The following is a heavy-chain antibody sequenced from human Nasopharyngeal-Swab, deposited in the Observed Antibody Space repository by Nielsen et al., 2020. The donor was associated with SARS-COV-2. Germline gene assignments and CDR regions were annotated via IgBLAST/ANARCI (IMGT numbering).Heavy chain of an antibody. CDR1: GFTFSTYA. J-gene: IGHJ4*02. Sequence: GGSLRLSCAASGFTFSTYAMTWVRQAPGKGLVWVSGINGNSRSITYADSVKGRFTISRDNSKNTVSLQMNSLRAEDSGLYFCAKELYDLSGALDQWGQGTLVTVSS. CDR2: INGNSRSI. CDR3: AKELYDLSGALDQ. V-gene: IGHV3-23*01. D-gene: IGHD3-3*01.